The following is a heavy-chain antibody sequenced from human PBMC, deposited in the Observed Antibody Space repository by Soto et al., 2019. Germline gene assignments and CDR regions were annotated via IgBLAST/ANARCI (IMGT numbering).Heavy chain of an antibody. D-gene: IGHD3-10*01. V-gene: IGHV4-34*01. J-gene: IGHJ4*02. CDR2: INHSGST. CDR1: GGSFSGYY. Sequence: SETLSLTCAVHGGSFSGYYWNWIRQPPGKGLEWIGEINHSGSTNYNPSLKSRVTISVDTSKNQFSLKLSSVTAADTAVYYCASDNYSNDYWGQGTRVTVSS. CDR3: ASDNYSNDY.